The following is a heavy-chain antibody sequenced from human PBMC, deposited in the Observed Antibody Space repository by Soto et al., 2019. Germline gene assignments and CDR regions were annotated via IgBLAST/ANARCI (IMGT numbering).Heavy chain of an antibody. Sequence: QVQLVQSGAEVKKPGASVKVSCKASGYTLTKYYMHWVRQAPGQGLEWMGIINPSGGTTTYAQNFQGRVPMTRDTSTSTVYMAVSSLISEDTAVYYCARGAAAGVRTFDYWGQGTLVTVSS. CDR1: GYTLTKYY. CDR2: INPSGGTT. J-gene: IGHJ4*02. V-gene: IGHV1-46*01. CDR3: ARGAAAGVRTFDY. D-gene: IGHD6-13*01.